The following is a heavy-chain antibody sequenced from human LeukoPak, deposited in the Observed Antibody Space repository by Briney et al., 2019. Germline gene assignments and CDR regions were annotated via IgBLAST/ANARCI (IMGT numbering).Heavy chain of an antibody. D-gene: IGHD1-7*01. Sequence: GGSLRLSCAASGFTFDDYAMHWVRQAPGKGLEWVSGISWNSGSIGYADSVKGRFTISRDNAKNSLYLQMNSLRAEDTALYYCARGRELGLYYFDYWGQGTLVTVSS. CDR3: ARGRELGLYYFDY. V-gene: IGHV3-9*01. CDR2: ISWNSGSI. CDR1: GFTFDDYA. J-gene: IGHJ4*02.